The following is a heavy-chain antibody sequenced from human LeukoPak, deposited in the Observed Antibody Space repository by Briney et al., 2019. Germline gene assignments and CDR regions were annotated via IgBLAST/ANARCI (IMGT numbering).Heavy chain of an antibody. V-gene: IGHV4-39*01. J-gene: IGHJ5*02. D-gene: IGHD1-1*01. CDR2: IYYSGST. Sequence: PSETLSLTCTVSGGSISSSSYYWGWIRQPPGKGLEWIGSIYYSGSTYYNPSLKSRVTISVDTSKNQFSLKLSSVTAADTAVYYCARHVGAGTSKVNWFDPWGQGTLVTVSS. CDR3: ARHVGAGTSKVNWFDP. CDR1: GGSISSSSYY.